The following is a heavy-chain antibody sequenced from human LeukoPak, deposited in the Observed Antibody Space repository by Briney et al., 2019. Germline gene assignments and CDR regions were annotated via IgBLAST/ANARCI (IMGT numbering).Heavy chain of an antibody. J-gene: IGHJ3*02. D-gene: IGHD6-13*01. Sequence: PSETLSLTCTVSGGSINISYWSWIRQPPGKGLEWIGYIYHRGSTNYNPSLKSRITVSVDTSKNQFSLKVTSVTAADTAVYYCARVSPAVGAFDIWGRGTMVTVSS. CDR3: ARVSPAVGAFDI. V-gene: IGHV4-4*09. CDR1: GGSINISY. CDR2: IYHRGST.